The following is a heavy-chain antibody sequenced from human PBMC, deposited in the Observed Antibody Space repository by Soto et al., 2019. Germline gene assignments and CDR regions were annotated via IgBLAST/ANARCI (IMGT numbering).Heavy chain of an antibody. J-gene: IGHJ4*02. D-gene: IGHD6-6*01. CDR1: GFTFSSYG. V-gene: IGHV3-33*01. CDR3: AREQSSSSGGGFDY. CDR2: IWYDGSNK. Sequence: LRLSCAASGFTFSSYGMHCVRQAPGKGLAWVAVIWYDGSNKYYADSVKGRFTISRDNSKNTLYLQMNSLRAEDTAVYYCAREQSSSSGGGFDYWGQGTLVTVSS.